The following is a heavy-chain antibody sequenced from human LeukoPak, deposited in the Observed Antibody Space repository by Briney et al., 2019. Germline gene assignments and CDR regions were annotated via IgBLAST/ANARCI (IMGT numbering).Heavy chain of an antibody. CDR3: AKGVFWDMGYYFDY. Sequence: GGSLRLSCAASGFTFSSYGMHWVRQAPGKGLEWVAVISYDGSNKYYADSVKGRFTISRDNSKNTLYLQMNSLRAEDTAVYYCAKGVFWDMGYYFDYWGQGXLVTVSS. CDR1: GFTFSSYG. J-gene: IGHJ4*02. CDR2: ISYDGSNK. D-gene: IGHD3-3*01. V-gene: IGHV3-30*18.